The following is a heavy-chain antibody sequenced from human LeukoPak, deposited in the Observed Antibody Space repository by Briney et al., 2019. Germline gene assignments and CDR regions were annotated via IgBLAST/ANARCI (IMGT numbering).Heavy chain of an antibody. J-gene: IGHJ4*02. D-gene: IGHD2-2*01. CDR1: GGSISSYY. CDR3: ARICSTSFDY. CDR2: IYTSGST. Sequence: SETLSLTCTVSGGSISSYYWSWIRQPAGKGLEWIGRIYTSGSTYYNPSLKSRVTISVDKSKNQFSLQLSSVTAADTAIYYCARICSTSFDYWGQGTLVTVSA. V-gene: IGHV4-4*07.